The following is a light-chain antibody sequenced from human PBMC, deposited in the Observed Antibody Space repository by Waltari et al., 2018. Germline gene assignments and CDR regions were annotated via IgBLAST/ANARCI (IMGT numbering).Light chain of an antibody. Sequence: DIQMTQSPSSLSASVGARVTITCQASQDISTYLNWYQQKPGKAPKLLIYDVSNLENGVPSRFSGGGSETDFSFTISSLQSEDIATYYCQQYEDVPYTFGQGTKLMIK. J-gene: IGKJ2*01. V-gene: IGKV1-33*01. CDR3: QQYEDVPYT. CDR2: DVS. CDR1: QDISTY.